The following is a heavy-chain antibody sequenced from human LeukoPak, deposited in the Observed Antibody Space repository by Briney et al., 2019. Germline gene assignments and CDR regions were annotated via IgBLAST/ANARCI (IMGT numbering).Heavy chain of an antibody. CDR3: AREEGRWFDP. CDR1: GYTFTGYF. Sequence: ASVKVSCKASGYTFTGYFIHWVRQAPGQGLELMGWINPNGGGTNFAQKFQGRVTMTRDTSISTAYMELSRLTSDDTAVYYCAREEGRWFDPWGQGTLVTVSS. CDR2: INPNGGGT. V-gene: IGHV1-2*02. J-gene: IGHJ5*02.